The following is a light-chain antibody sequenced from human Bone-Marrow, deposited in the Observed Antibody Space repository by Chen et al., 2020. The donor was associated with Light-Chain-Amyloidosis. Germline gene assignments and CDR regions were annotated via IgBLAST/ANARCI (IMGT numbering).Light chain of an antibody. J-gene: IGLJ2*01. CDR2: EVS. V-gene: IGLV2-14*01. CDR1: SSDVGGYNY. Sequence: QSALTQPASVSGSPGQTINISCTGTSSDVGGYNYVSWYQHSPAKAPKLIFYEVSKRPSVVSNRFSGSKSGNTASLTISGLQAEDETDYYCTSYTSSNTILFGGGTKLTVL. CDR3: TSYTSSNTIL.